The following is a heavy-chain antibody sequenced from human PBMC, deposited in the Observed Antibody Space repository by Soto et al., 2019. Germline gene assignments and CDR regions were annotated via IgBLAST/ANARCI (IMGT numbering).Heavy chain of an antibody. D-gene: IGHD2-15*01. CDR2: ISSSSSYI. CDR3: ARDIGDIVVVVAATQGDAFDI. Sequence: PGGSLRLSCAASGFTFSSYSMNWVRQAPGKGLEWVSSISSSSSYIYYADSVKGRFTISRDNAKNSLYLQMNSLRAEDTAVYYCARDIGDIVVVVAATQGDAFDIWGQGTMVTVSS. J-gene: IGHJ3*02. V-gene: IGHV3-21*01. CDR1: GFTFSSYS.